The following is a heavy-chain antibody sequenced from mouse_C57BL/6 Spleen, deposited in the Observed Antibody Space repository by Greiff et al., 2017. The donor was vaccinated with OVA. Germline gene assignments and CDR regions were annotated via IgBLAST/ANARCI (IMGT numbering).Heavy chain of an antibody. CDR3: ARDSTSDY. CDR2: INPSSGYT. D-gene: IGHD3-3*01. CDR1: GYTFTSYS. V-gene: IGHV1-4*01. Sequence: VQLQQPGAELARPGASVKMSCKASGYTFTSYSMHWVKQRPGQGLEWIGYINPSSGYTKYNQKFKDKATLTADKSSSTAYMQLSSLTSEDSAVNYCARDSTSDYWGQGTTLTVSS. J-gene: IGHJ2*01.